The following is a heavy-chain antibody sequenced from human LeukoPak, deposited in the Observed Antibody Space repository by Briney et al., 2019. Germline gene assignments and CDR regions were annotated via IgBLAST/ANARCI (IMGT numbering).Heavy chain of an antibody. V-gene: IGHV4-61*01. CDR3: ARVKIMGGSYYLGFDP. J-gene: IGHJ5*02. D-gene: IGHD1-26*01. Sequence: SETLSLTCTVSGGSVSSGSYYWSWIRQPPGKGLEWIGYIYYSGSTNYNPSLKRRVTISVDTSKNQFSLKLSSVTAADTAVYYCARVKIMGGSYYLGFDPWGQGTLVTVSS. CDR1: GGSVSSGSYY. CDR2: IYYSGST.